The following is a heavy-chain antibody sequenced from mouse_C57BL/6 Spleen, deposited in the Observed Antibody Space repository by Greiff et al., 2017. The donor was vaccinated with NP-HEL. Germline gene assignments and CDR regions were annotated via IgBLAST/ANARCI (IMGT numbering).Heavy chain of an antibody. CDR3: AKVYDFYAMDY. V-gene: IGHV1-50*01. CDR1: GYTFTSYW. Sequence: QVHVKQPGAELVKPGASVKLSCKASGYTFTSYWMQWVKQRPGQGLEWIGEIDPSDSYTNYNQKFKGKATLTVDTSSSTAYMQLSSLTSEDSAVYYCAKVYDFYAMDYWGQGTSVTVSS. CDR2: IDPSDSYT. J-gene: IGHJ4*01. D-gene: IGHD2-3*01.